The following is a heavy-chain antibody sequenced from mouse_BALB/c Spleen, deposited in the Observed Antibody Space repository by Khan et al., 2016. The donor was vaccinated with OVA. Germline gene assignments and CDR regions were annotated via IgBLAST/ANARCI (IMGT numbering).Heavy chain of an antibody. CDR2: ISYSGST. J-gene: IGHJ2*01. CDR1: GYSITSGYG. Sequence: VQLQESGPGLVKPSQSLSLTCTVTGYSITSGYGWNWIRQFPGNKLEWMGYISYSGSTNYKPSLKSRTSITRDTSKNQFFLQLNSVTTEDTATYYCARTVRIKYWGQGTTLTVSS. V-gene: IGHV3-2*02. CDR3: ARTVRIKY. D-gene: IGHD1-1*01.